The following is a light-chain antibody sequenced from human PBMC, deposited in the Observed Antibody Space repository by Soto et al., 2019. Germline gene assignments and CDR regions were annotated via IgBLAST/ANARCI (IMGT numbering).Light chain of an antibody. V-gene: IGKV3-20*01. CDR2: GAS. J-gene: IGKJ1*01. CDR1: QSVSSTF. Sequence: EIVLTQSPGTLSLSPGERATLSCRSSQSVSSTFLAWYQHKPGRPPRLLIFGASSRATGIPDRFSGSGSGTDFTLTISRLEPEDFAVYYCQQYGSSTWTFGQGTKVDIK. CDR3: QQYGSSTWT.